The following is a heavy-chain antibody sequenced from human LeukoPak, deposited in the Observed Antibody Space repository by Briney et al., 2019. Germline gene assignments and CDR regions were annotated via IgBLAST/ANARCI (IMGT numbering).Heavy chain of an antibody. J-gene: IGHJ5*02. CDR3: ARAQLVGSYNWFDP. Sequence: GGSLRLSCAASGFTFSSYSMNWVRQAPGKGLEWVSYISSSSSTIYYADSVKGRFTISRDNAKNSLYLQMNSLRAEDTAVYYCARAQLVGSYNWFDPWGQGTLVTVSS. CDR1: GFTFSSYS. CDR2: ISSSSSTI. V-gene: IGHV3-48*01. D-gene: IGHD6-6*01.